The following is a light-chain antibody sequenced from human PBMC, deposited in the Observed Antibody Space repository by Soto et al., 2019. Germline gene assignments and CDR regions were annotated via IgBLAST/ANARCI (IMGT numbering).Light chain of an antibody. CDR2: GAS. CDR1: QSLGSN. CDR3: QQYGGSPRT. Sequence: EIVMTQSPATLSVSPGERATLSCRASQSLGSNLAWYQQKPGQAPRLLIHGASNRATGIPDRFSGSGSGTDFTLTISRLEPEDFAVYYCQQYGGSPRTFGQGTKVDIK. J-gene: IGKJ1*01. V-gene: IGKV3-20*01.